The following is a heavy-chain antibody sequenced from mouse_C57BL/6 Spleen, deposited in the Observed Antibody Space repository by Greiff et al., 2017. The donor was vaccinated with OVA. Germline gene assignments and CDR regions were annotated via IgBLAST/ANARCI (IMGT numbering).Heavy chain of an antibody. Sequence: VQLQQSGPELVKPGASVKISCKASGYTFTDYYMNWVKQSHGKSLEWIGDINPNNGGTSYNQKFKGKATLTVDKSSSTAYMELRSLTSEDSAVYYFAKFGNYYGSSYWYCDVWGTGTTVTVSS. CDR3: AKFGNYYGSSYWYCDV. CDR1: GYTFTDYY. V-gene: IGHV1-26*01. CDR2: INPNNGGT. J-gene: IGHJ1*03. D-gene: IGHD1-1*01.